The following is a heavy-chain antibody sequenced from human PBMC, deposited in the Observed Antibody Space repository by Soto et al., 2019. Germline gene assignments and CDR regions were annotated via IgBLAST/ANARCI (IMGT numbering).Heavy chain of an antibody. CDR3: ALIKDCSRTDCYLASFDP. J-gene: IGHJ5*02. CDR1: ALPLNNGTLG. CDR2: IFSNDEK. V-gene: IGHV2-26*01. Sequence: SGPTLVNPPEPLTLPCTASALPLNNGTLGVSWIRQPPGKALEWLGHIFSNDEKSYSTSLKSRLTISKDNSRSQVVLTMTNVDAVDSGTYFCALIKDCSRTDCYLASFDPWGQGTLVTVSS. D-gene: IGHD2-2*01.